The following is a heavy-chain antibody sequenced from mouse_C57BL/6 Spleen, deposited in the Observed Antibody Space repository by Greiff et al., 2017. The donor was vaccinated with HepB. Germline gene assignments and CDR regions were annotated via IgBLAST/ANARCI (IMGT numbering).Heavy chain of an antibody. D-gene: IGHD1-1*01. CDR3: TRRPGSTVVSPFAY. CDR1: GFTFSDAW. V-gene: IGHV6-6*01. Sequence: EVMLVESGGGLVQPGGSMKLSCAASGFTFSDAWMDWVRQSPEKGLEWVAEIRNKANNHATYYAESVKGRFTISRDDSKSSVYLQMNSLRAEDTGIYYCTRRPGSTVVSPFAYWGQGTLVTVSA. J-gene: IGHJ3*01. CDR2: IRNKANNHAT.